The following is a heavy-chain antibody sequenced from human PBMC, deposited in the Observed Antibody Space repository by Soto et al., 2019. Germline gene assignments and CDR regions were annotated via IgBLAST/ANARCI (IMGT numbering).Heavy chain of an antibody. CDR1: GGSISSYY. Sequence: SETLSLTWTVSGGSISSYYWSWIRQPAGKGLEWIGRIYTSGSTNYNPSLKSRVTMSVDTSKNQFYLKLSSVTAADTAVYYCARDYYYSSGCTTYFYERGQRTLVTVS. V-gene: IGHV4-4*07. D-gene: IGHD3-22*01. J-gene: IGHJ4*02. CDR3: ARDYYYSSGCTTYFYE. CDR2: IYTSGST.